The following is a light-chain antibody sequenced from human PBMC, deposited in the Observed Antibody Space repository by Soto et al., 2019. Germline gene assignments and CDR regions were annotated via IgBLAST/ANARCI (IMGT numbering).Light chain of an antibody. CDR2: DAS. CDR1: QDIATY. CDR3: QQSYNAPPT. Sequence: DIQMTQSPSSLSASVGNRVNITCQASQDIATYLDWYQQKPGKAPNLLIYDASNLGTGVPSRFSGGGSGTEFTLAISTLEPEDLATYYCQQSYNAPPTFGQGTKVDIK. V-gene: IGKV1-33*01. J-gene: IGKJ1*01.